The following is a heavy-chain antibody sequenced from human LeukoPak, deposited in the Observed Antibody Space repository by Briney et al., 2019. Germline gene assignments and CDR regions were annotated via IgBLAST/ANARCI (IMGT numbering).Heavy chain of an antibody. CDR3: ARSPAGTYYFVS. CDR1: RGAFNNQI. Sequence: ASVQVSCKASRGAFNNQIFSWVRQAPGQGLEWMGRIIPLIDQARSAQQFQGSLTITPDKSTNTAYMELSGLRSEDTAMYYCARSPAGTYYFVSWGPGTLVIVSS. D-gene: IGHD3-10*01. CDR2: IIPLIDQA. J-gene: IGHJ4*02. V-gene: IGHV1-69*02.